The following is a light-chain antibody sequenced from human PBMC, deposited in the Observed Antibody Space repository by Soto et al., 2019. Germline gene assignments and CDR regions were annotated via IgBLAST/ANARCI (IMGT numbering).Light chain of an antibody. CDR1: QDISNY. CDR3: QQYDNLPKT. Sequence: DIQMTQSPSSLSASVGDRVTITCQASQDISNYLNWYQQKPGKAPKLLIYDASNLETGVPSRFSGSGSGTEFTFTISSPQPEDIATYYCQQYDNLPKTFGQGTQVEIK. V-gene: IGKV1-33*01. CDR2: DAS. J-gene: IGKJ1*01.